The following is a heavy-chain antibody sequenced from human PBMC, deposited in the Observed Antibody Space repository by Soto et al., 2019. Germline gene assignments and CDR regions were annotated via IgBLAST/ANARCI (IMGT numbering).Heavy chain of an antibody. CDR3: ARGGAMGVDY. D-gene: IGHD1-26*01. V-gene: IGHV1-18*04. Sequence: ASVKVSCKASGYTFTNYGISWLRQAPGQGLEWMGWISLDNGNTNYAQKVQGRATMTSDTSTNTAYLELRSLTPDDTAVYYCARGGAMGVDYWGQGTLVTVSS. CDR1: GYTFTNYG. J-gene: IGHJ4*02. CDR2: ISLDNGNT.